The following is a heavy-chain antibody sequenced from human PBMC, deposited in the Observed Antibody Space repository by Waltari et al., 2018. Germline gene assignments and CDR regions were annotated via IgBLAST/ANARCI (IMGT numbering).Heavy chain of an antibody. CDR1: GGSISSSSYY. CDR3: ASFPYYYDSSGYRDAFDI. V-gene: IGHV4-39*07. CDR2: IYYSGST. J-gene: IGHJ3*02. D-gene: IGHD3-22*01. Sequence: QLQLQESGPGLVKPSETLSLTCTVSGGSISSSSYYWGWIRQPPGKGLEWIGSIYYSGSTYYNPSLKSRVTISVDTSKNQFSLKLSSVTAADTAVYYCASFPYYYDSSGYRDAFDIWGQGTMVTVSS.